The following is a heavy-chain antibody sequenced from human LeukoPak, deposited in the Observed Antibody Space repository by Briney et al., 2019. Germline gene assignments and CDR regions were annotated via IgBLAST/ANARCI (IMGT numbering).Heavy chain of an antibody. V-gene: IGHV3-30-3*01. CDR2: ISYDGSNK. D-gene: IGHD5-12*01. Sequence: GGSLRLSRSASGFTFSSYVMHWVRQAPGKGLEWAAVISYDGSNKYYADSVKGRFTISRDNSKNTLSLQMNSLRAEDTAVYYCAGGYSGYDPSYYYGMGVWGQGTTVTVSS. CDR1: GFTFSSYV. J-gene: IGHJ6*02. CDR3: AGGYSGYDPSYYYGMGV.